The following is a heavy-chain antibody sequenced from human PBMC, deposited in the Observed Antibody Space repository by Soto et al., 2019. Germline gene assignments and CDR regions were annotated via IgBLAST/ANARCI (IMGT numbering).Heavy chain of an antibody. CDR3: AKDMSLGGNYGFGFDY. D-gene: IGHD4-4*01. CDR1: GFTFDDYA. J-gene: IGHJ4*02. CDR2: ISWNSGSI. Sequence: EVQLVESGGGLVQPGRSLRLSCAASGFTFDDYAMHWVRQAPGKGLEWVSGISWNSGSIGYADSVKGRFTISRDNAKNSLDLQMNSLRAEDTALYYCAKDMSLGGNYGFGFDYWGQGTLVTVSS. V-gene: IGHV3-9*01.